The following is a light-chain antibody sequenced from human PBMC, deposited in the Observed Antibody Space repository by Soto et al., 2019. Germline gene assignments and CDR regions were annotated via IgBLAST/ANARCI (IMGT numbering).Light chain of an antibody. Sequence: EIVMTQSPATLSVSPGERATLSCRASQSVSSNLAWYQQKPGQAPRLLIHGASNRATGIPDRFSGSGSGTDFTLTISRLEAEDFAVYYCQQYDTSPRTFGQGTKVDIK. CDR2: GAS. CDR3: QQYDTSPRT. J-gene: IGKJ2*01. V-gene: IGKV3D-15*01. CDR1: QSVSSN.